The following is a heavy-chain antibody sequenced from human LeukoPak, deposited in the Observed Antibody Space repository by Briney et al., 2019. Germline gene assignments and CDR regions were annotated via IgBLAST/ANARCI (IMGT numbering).Heavy chain of an antibody. D-gene: IGHD3-16*02. CDR2: IYHTAST. V-gene: IGHV4-38-2*01. J-gene: IGHJ4*02. CDR1: GYSISSGYY. CDR3: ARDKDDYVWGTYRW. Sequence: SETLSLTCAVSGYSISSGYYWGWVRQAPGKGLEWIGIIYHTASTDYNPSLKSRLTISVDMSKNQFSLNLRSVTAADTAVYYCARDKDDYVWGTYRWWGQGMLVTVSS.